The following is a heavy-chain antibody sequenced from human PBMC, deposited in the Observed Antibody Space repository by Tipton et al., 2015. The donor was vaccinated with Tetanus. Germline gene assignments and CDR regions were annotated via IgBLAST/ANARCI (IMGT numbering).Heavy chain of an antibody. CDR2: IDPNSGGT. J-gene: IGHJ6*02. V-gene: IGHV1-2*02. Sequence: QLVQSGAGVKKPGASVKVSCKASGYTFTGYYMYWVRQAPGQGLEWMGWIDPNSGGTIYAQKFQGRVTMTRDTSISTAYMELRRLSSDDTAVYYCARDRGDYIYYGMDVWGPGTTVTVSS. CDR3: ARDRGDYIYYGMDV. CDR1: GYTFTGYY.